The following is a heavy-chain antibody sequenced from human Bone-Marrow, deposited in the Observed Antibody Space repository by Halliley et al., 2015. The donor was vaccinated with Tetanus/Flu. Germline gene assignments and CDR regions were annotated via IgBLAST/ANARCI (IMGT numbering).Heavy chain of an antibody. CDR3: ARIARRRPNFYYGLDV. J-gene: IGHJ6*02. D-gene: IGHD1-1*01. V-gene: IGHV3-23*01. CDR2: ISASGTVT. CDR1: GFMFNTDA. Sequence: SGFMFNTDAMSWVRQAPGKGLEWVSGISASGTVTYYADSVKGRSTISRDNSRNTLFLQMNSLRGEDTALYYCARIARRRPNFYYGLDVWGQGTTVTVSS.